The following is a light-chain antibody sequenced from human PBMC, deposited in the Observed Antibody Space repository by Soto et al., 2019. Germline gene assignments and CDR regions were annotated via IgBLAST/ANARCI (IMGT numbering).Light chain of an antibody. V-gene: IGKV1-5*01. J-gene: IGKJ5*01. CDR2: DAS. Sequence: TLSASVGDRVPIHCRASQSISCWLAWYQQKPGKAPKLLIYDASSLESGVPSRFSGSRSGTEFTLTTSSLQPDDFATYYCQQYNSFPTFGQGTRLEIK. CDR3: QQYNSFPT. CDR1: QSISCW.